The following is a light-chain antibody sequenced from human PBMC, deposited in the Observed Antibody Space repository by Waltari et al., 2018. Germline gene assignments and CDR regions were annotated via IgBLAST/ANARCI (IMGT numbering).Light chain of an antibody. J-gene: IGKJ4*02. V-gene: IGKV3-20*01. Sequence: IVLTPSPGTLSLSPGASATLSCRASQTVRTTYLAWYQQKPGQAPTLLIYGASSRATGIPDRFSGSGSGTDFAHTISSLEPEDFAVYYCQQYDISPLTFGGGTKVEIK. CDR2: GAS. CDR1: QTVRTTY. CDR3: QQYDISPLT.